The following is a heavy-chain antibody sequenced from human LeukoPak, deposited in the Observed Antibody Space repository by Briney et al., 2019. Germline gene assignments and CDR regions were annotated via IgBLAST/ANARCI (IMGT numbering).Heavy chain of an antibody. CDR1: GFTFSDYY. Sequence: GGSLRLSCAASGFTFSDYYMSWIRQAPGKGLEWVSYISSGSTIYYADPVKGRFTISRDNAKNSLYLQMNSLRAEDTAVYYCAGIVGVRTVRYFDYWGQGTLVTVSS. CDR3: AGIVGVRTVRYFDY. J-gene: IGHJ4*02. V-gene: IGHV3-11*04. D-gene: IGHD1-26*01. CDR2: ISSGSTI.